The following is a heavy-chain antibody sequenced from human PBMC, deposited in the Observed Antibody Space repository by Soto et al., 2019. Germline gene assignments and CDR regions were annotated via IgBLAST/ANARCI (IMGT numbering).Heavy chain of an antibody. Sequence: ASVTVSCKASGYTFTSYGISWVRQAPGQGLEWMGWISAYDGNTNYAQKLQGRVTMTTDTSTSTAYMELRSLRADDTAVYYCARDPGRAAPIHVDYWGQGTLGTGYS. D-gene: IGHD2-2*02. V-gene: IGHV1-18*04. CDR1: GYTFTSYG. CDR2: ISAYDGNT. J-gene: IGHJ4*02. CDR3: ARDPGRAAPIHVDY.